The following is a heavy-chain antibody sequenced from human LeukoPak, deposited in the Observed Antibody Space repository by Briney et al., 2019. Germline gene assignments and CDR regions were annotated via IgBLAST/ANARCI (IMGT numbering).Heavy chain of an antibody. D-gene: IGHD6-13*01. CDR2: IWYDGSNK. V-gene: IGHV3-33*01. J-gene: IGHJ4*02. CDR3: ARDRSSLYSSSWYGFDY. CDR1: GFTFSSYG. Sequence: PGRSLRLSCAASGFTFSSYGMHWVRQAPGKGLEWVAVIWYDGSNKYYADSVKGRFTIFRDNSKNPLYLQMNSLRAEDTAVYYCARDRSSLYSSSWYGFDYWGQGTLVTVSS.